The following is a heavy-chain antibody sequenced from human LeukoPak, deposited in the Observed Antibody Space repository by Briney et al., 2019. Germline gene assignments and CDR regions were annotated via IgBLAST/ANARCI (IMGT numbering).Heavy chain of an antibody. CDR1: GFTFSTYG. V-gene: IGHV3-33*01. D-gene: IGHD3-10*01. J-gene: IGHJ5*02. Sequence: PGRSLRLSCAASGFTFSTYGMHWVRQAPGKGLEWVAVIWYDGSNKNYGDSVKGRFTISRDNFKNTLYLQMNSLRVEDTAMYYCARGGKYYYGSGSTNWFDPWGQGTLVTVSS. CDR3: ARGGKYYYGSGSTNWFDP. CDR2: IWYDGSNK.